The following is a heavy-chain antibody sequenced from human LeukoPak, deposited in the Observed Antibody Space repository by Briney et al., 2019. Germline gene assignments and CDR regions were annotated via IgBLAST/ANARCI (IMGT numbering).Heavy chain of an antibody. Sequence: PGGSVRLSCAASGFTFSSYGMHWVRQAPGKGLEWVAFIRYDGSNKYYADSVKGRFTISRDNSKNTLYLQMNSLRAEDTAVYYCAKAGGSSFRGGYYYYYYYMDVWGKGTTVTVSS. D-gene: IGHD6-6*01. CDR3: AKAGGSSFRGGYYYYYYYMDV. V-gene: IGHV3-30*02. J-gene: IGHJ6*03. CDR2: IRYDGSNK. CDR1: GFTFSSYG.